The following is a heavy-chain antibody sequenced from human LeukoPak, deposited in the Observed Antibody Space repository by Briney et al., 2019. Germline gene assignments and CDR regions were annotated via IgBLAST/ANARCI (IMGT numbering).Heavy chain of an antibody. Sequence: PSETLSLTCTVSGGSIRDSSDYWGWIRQPPGKGLEWIGSIYYSGNTYYSPSLKSRVTISVDTSKNQFSLKLSSVTAADTAVYYCARGHDSSGFDYWGQGTLVTVSS. CDR3: ARGHDSSGFDY. CDR2: IYYSGNT. V-gene: IGHV4-39*07. D-gene: IGHD3-22*01. J-gene: IGHJ4*02. CDR1: GGSIRDSSDY.